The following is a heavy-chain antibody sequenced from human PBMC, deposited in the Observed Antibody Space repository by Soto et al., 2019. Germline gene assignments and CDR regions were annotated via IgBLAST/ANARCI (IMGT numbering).Heavy chain of an antibody. CDR1: GYTFTSYD. D-gene: IGHD3-22*01. Sequence: QVQLVQSGAEVKKPGASVKVSCKASGYTFTSYDINWVRQATGQGREWMGWLNPNSGNTGYAQKFQGSVTMTRNTSISTAYMELSSLRSEDTSVYDCARVGYYYDSSCYYLSFDYWGQGTLVTVSS. J-gene: IGHJ4*02. V-gene: IGHV1-8*01. CDR2: LNPNSGNT. CDR3: ARVGYYYDSSCYYLSFDY.